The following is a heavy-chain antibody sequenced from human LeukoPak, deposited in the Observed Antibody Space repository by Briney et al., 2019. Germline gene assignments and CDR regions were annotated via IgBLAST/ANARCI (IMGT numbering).Heavy chain of an antibody. CDR2: IYENDEK. V-gene: IGHV2-5*01. Sequence: SSPTLVNPTQTLTLTCTFSAFSFSSGGVGVGWIRQPPGGALEWLGVIYENDEKLYSSSLQNRLSITKDTSKNQVVLTMANMDPVDTGTNYCAHRHRGVASDIWGQGTMVTVSS. J-gene: IGHJ3*02. D-gene: IGHD2-15*01. CDR3: AHRHRGVASDI. CDR1: AFSFSSGGVG.